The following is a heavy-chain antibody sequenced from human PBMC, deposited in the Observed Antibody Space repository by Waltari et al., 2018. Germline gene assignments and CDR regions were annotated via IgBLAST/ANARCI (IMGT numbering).Heavy chain of an antibody. V-gene: IGHV3-7*01. CDR2: MNRKDSEA. J-gene: IGHJ3*02. CDR1: GFTLSGFW. D-gene: IGHD6-13*01. Sequence: EVQLVESGGGLVQPGGSLRLSCGGTGFTLSGFWMSWVRHAPGKGLVGVAKMNRKDSEAYYVDSVKGRFTISRDNAKNSLYLEMNTLRVEDTAIYYCARLSSSWNEKGAFDIWGQGTMVTVSS. CDR3: ARLSSSWNEKGAFDI.